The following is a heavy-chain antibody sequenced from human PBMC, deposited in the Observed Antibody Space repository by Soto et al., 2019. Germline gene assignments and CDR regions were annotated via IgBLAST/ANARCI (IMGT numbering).Heavy chain of an antibody. J-gene: IGHJ6*02. D-gene: IGHD2-21*02. CDR2: IKQDGSEK. V-gene: IGHV3-7*03. Sequence: GGSLRLSCAASGLAFSSYWMSWVRQAPGKGLEWVANIKQDGSEKYYVDSVKGRFTISRDNAKNPLYLQMNSLRAEDTAVYYCARDCGGDCYLYYYYYGMDVWGQGTTVTVS. CDR1: GLAFSSYW. CDR3: ARDCGGDCYLYYYYYGMDV.